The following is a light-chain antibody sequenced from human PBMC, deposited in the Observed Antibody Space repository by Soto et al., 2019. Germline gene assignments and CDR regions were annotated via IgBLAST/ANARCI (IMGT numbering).Light chain of an antibody. CDR3: QQFSSYPLT. CDR2: DAS. V-gene: IGKV3-20*01. Sequence: EIVLPQSPGPLSLSPGERSTLSCRASQSVASSHLAWYRQKPGQTPRLLIYDASNRATGIPARFSGSGSETDFTLTISRLEPEDFAVYYCQQFSSYPLTFGGGTKVDIK. J-gene: IGKJ4*01. CDR1: QSVASSH.